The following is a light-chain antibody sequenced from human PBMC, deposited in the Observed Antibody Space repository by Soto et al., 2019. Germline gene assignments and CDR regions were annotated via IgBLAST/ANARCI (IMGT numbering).Light chain of an antibody. V-gene: IGLV1-40*01. CDR2: GNS. J-gene: IGLJ1*01. CDR3: QSYDSSLSGPHNDV. CDR1: SSNIGAGYD. Sequence: QSVLTQPPSVSGAPGQRVTISCTGSSSNIGAGYDVHWYQQLPGTAPKLLIYGNSNRPSGVPDRFSGSKSGTSASLAITGLQAEDEADYYCQSYDSSLSGPHNDVFGTGTKVTVL.